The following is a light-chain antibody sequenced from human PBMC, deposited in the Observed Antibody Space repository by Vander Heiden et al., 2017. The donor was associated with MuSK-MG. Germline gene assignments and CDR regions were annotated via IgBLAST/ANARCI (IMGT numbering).Light chain of an antibody. CDR2: KAS. Sequence: DIHMTQFPSTLSASVGDRVTSTWRASQSISSWLAWYQQRPGKAPKLLFYKASSLESGVPSRISGSGSGTEFTLIISSRQPDYFATYYCQQDNSSSCTFGQGTKLEIK. CDR1: QSISSW. V-gene: IGKV1-5*03. J-gene: IGKJ2*02. CDR3: QQDNSSSCT.